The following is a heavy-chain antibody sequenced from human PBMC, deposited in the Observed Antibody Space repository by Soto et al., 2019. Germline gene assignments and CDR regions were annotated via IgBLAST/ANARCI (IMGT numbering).Heavy chain of an antibody. CDR3: AKPSSWYRELNDAFDI. V-gene: IGHV3-23*01. J-gene: IGHJ3*02. D-gene: IGHD6-13*01. CDR1: GFTFSDYA. CDR2: ISGSSSYI. Sequence: EVQLLESGGGLVQPGGSLRLSCVASGFTFSDYAMGWVRQAPGKGLEWVSGISGSSSYIYYADSVKGRFTISRDNAKNSLYLQMNSLRAEDTAVYYCAKPSSWYRELNDAFDIWGQGTMVTVSS.